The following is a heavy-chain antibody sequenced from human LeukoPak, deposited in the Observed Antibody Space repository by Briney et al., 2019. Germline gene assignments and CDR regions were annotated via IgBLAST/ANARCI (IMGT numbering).Heavy chain of an antibody. CDR1: GGSFSGYY. D-gene: IGHD3-22*01. Sequence: PSETLSLTCAVYGGSFSGYYRSWIRQPPGKGLEWIGEINHSGSTNYNPSLKSRVTISVDTSKNQFSLKLSSVTAADTAVYYCTRGRRGWLPALPAYGRNDAFDIWGQGTMVTVSS. CDR2: INHSGST. V-gene: IGHV4-34*01. CDR3: TRGRRGWLPALPAYGRNDAFDI. J-gene: IGHJ3*02.